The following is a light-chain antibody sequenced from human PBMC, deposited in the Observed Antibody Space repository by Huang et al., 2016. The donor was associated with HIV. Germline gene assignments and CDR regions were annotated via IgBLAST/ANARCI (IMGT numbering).Light chain of an antibody. Sequence: MTQSPLSLPVTPGEPASISCRSRQRLLHSTGYTYLDWYLQKPGQSPQLLIYLGSNRASGVPDRFSGSGSGTDFTLKISRVEAEDVGVYYCMQALQTPWTFGQGTKLEIK. CDR2: LGS. CDR1: QRLLHSTGYTY. J-gene: IGKJ2*02. CDR3: MQALQTPWT. V-gene: IGKV2-28*01.